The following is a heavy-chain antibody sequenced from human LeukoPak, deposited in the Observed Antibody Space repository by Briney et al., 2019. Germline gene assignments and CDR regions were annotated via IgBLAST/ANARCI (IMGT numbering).Heavy chain of an antibody. Sequence: SETLSLTCTVSGGSISSFYWSWIRQPPGKGLEWIGYISYSGITNYNPSLKSRVTMSLDTSKNQFFLKLSSVTAADTALYYCARGNANWGQGTLVTVSS. J-gene: IGHJ4*02. V-gene: IGHV4-59*01. CDR3: ARGNAN. CDR2: ISYSGIT. CDR1: GGSISSFY.